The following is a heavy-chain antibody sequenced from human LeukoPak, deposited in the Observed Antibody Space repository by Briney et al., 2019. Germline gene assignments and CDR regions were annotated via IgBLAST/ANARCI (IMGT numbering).Heavy chain of an antibody. CDR2: INPDGTTT. J-gene: IGHJ4*02. Sequence: PGGSLRLSCAASGFTFSTDWMHWVRQAPGKGLVWVSRINPDGTTTSYADSVKGRFTISRDNAKDTVYLQMNSLRAEDTAVYYCARVSIGWYSFDYWGQGTLVTVSS. V-gene: IGHV3-74*01. CDR1: GFTFSTDW. D-gene: IGHD6-19*01. CDR3: ARVSIGWYSFDY.